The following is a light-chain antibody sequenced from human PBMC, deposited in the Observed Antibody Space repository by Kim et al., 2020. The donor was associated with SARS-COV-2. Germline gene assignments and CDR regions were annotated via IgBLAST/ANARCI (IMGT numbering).Light chain of an antibody. CDR3: QVWDSSTGVV. Sequence: SYELTQPLSVSVALGQTARITCGGKNIESKNVHWYQQKPGQAPVLVIYRDSNRPSGIPERFSGANSGNTATLTTSRAQVGDEADFYCQVWDSSTGVVFGGGTQLTVL. CDR1: NIESKN. V-gene: IGLV3-9*01. J-gene: IGLJ3*02. CDR2: RDS.